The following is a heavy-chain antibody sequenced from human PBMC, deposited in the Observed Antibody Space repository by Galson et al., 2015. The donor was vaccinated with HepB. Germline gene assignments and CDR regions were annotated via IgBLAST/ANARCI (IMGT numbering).Heavy chain of an antibody. CDR1: GFSFSSYS. CDR2: ISSSSSAI. CDR3: TRGSAADY. Sequence: SLRLYCAASGFSFSSYSMSWVRQAPGKGLEWASYISSSSSAIYYADSVRGRFTISRDNTKSSLYLQMNSLIDEDTAVYYCTRGSAADYWGQGTLVTASS. D-gene: IGHD6-13*01. V-gene: IGHV3-48*02. J-gene: IGHJ4*02.